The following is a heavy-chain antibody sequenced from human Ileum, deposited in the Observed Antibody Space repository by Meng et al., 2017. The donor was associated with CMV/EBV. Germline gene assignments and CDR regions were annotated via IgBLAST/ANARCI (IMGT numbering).Heavy chain of an antibody. J-gene: IGHJ4*02. Sequence: QLQQSGPGLVKPSQTLPLTCDISGDSVSTNNVAWNWIRQSPLRGLEWLGRTAYRSKWDYEYSVSVKSRITISPDTSKNQFSLQLRSVTPEDTAVYYCARESELLRFDHWGQGTLVTVSS. CDR1: GDSVSTNNVA. V-gene: IGHV6-1*01. CDR2: TAYRSKWDY. CDR3: ARESELLRFDH. D-gene: IGHD6-6*01.